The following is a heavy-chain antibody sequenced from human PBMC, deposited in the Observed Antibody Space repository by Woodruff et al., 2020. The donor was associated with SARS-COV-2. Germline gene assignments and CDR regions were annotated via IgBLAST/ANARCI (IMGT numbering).Heavy chain of an antibody. V-gene: IGHV3-48*03. CDR3: ARGFFVWAGTELRISSASDY. J-gene: IGHJ4*02. Sequence: RFTISRDNAKNSLYLQMNSLRAEDTAVYYCARGFFVWAGTELRISSASDYWGQGTLVTVSS. D-gene: IGHD6-19*01.